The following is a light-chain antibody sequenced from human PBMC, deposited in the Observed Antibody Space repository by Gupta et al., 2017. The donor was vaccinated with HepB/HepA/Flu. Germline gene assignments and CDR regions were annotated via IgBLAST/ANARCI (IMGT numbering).Light chain of an antibody. CDR3: GARDKSRNAFV. J-gene: IGLJ1*01. CDR1: SSNVGSHN. Sequence: SVMTQPPSASGTPGQRVTISCSGSSSNVGSHNLNWYQPLPGTAPKLLIYRTNERPSGVPERVSAAKSGTPATLTKNGLQAEDGADYFCGARDKSRNAFVFGTGTEVTVL. CDR2: RTN. V-gene: IGLV1-44*01.